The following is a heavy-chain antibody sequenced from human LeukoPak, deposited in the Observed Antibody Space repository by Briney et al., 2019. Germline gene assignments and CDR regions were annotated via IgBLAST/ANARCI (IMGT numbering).Heavy chain of an antibody. CDR3: ARGRGVYYFDY. CDR2: INHSGST. CDR1: GGSFSGYY. D-gene: IGHD3-10*01. Sequence: SETLSLTCAVYGGSFSGYYWSWIRQPPGKGLEWIGEINHSGSTNYNPSLKSRVTISVDTSKNQFSLKLSSVTAADTAVYYCARGRGVYYFDYWGQGTPVTVSS. J-gene: IGHJ4*02. V-gene: IGHV4-34*01.